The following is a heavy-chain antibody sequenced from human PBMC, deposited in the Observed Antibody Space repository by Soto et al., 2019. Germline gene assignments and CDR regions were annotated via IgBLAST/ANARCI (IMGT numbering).Heavy chain of an antibody. D-gene: IGHD6-19*01. J-gene: IGHJ5*02. Sequence: DVQLVESGGGLVQPGRSLRLSCAASGFTFDDYAMHWVRQAPGKGLEWVSGISWNSGSIGYADSVKGRFTISRDNAKNSLYLQMNSLRAEDTALYYCAKDMKGGAVAWGQGTLVTVSS. CDR3: AKDMKGGAVA. CDR1: GFTFDDYA. V-gene: IGHV3-9*01. CDR2: ISWNSGSI.